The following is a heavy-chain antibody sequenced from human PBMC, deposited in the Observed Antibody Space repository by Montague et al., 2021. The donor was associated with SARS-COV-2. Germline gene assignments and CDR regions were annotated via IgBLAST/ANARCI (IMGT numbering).Heavy chain of an antibody. J-gene: IGHJ4*02. CDR1: GDSVSSNIAT. Sequence: CAISGDSVSSNIATWNWIRQSPSRGLEWLGRTYYRSKWYNDYAEXAKSRITIDPDTSKHQFSLHLNSVTPEDTAVYYCARIPVGSKYYFDFWGQGTLVTVSS. CDR3: ARIPVGSKYYFDF. V-gene: IGHV6-1*01. D-gene: IGHD2-2*01. CDR2: TYYRSKWYN.